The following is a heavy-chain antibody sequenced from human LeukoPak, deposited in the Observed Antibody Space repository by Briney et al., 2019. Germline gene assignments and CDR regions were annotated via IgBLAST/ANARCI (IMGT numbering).Heavy chain of an antibody. CDR1: GFTFSDYY. J-gene: IGHJ4*02. V-gene: IGHV3-11*06. CDR3: VRDDSSHFDY. D-gene: IGHD6-13*01. CDR2: ISSSNSYT. Sequence: GGSLRLSCAASGFTFSDYYMSWIRQAPGKGLEWVSYISSSNSYTNYADSVKGRFTISRDNAKNTLYLQMNSLRAEDTAVYYCVRDDSSHFDYWGQGALVTVSS.